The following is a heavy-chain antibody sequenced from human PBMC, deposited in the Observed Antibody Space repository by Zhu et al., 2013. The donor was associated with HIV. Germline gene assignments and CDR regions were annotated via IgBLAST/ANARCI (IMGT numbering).Heavy chain of an antibody. CDR3: ARDRWGWAVANLGFDY. CDR1: GYTFTSFG. D-gene: IGHD6-19*01. Sequence: QVQLVQSGAEVRKPGASVKVSCRASGYTFTSFGISWVRQVPGQGLEWMGWISADNENTNYAQKFQGRVSMTRDTSASTAYMELSSLRSEDTAVYYCARDRWGWAVANLGFDYWGQGTLVHRLL. V-gene: IGHV1-18*01. CDR2: ISADNENT. J-gene: IGHJ4*02.